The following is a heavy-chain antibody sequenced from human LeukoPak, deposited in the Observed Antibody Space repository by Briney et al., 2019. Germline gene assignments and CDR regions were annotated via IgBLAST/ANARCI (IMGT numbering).Heavy chain of an antibody. CDR1: GYTFTGYY. J-gene: IGHJ4*02. CDR3: ATDLGIASRPSYY. V-gene: IGHV1-2*02. Sequence: ASVTVSCKASGYTFTGYYMHWVRQAPGQGLEWMGWINPNSGGTNYAQKFQGRVTMTRDTSISTAYMEMSRLRSDDTAVYYCATDLGIASRPSYYWGQGTLVTVSS. D-gene: IGHD6-6*01. CDR2: INPNSGGT.